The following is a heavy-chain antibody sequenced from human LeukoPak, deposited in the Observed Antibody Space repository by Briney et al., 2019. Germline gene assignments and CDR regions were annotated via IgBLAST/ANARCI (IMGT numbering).Heavy chain of an antibody. V-gene: IGHV3-30-3*01. CDR3: ARSEDYYGSGSIDY. CDR1: GFTFSSYA. J-gene: IGHJ4*02. Sequence: GSLRLSCAASGFTFSSYAMHWVRQAPGKGLEWVAVISYDGSNKYYADSVKGRFTISRDNSKNTLYLQMNSLRAEDTAVYYCARSEDYYGSGSIDYWGQGTLVTVSS. D-gene: IGHD3-10*01. CDR2: ISYDGSNK.